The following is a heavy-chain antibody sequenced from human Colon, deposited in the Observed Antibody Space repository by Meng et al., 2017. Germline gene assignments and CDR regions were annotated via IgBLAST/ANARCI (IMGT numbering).Heavy chain of an antibody. Sequence: GSLRLSCTVSGGSISSYYWSWIRQPPGKGLEWIGYIYYSGSTNYNPSLKSRVTISVDTSKNPFSLKLSSVTAADTAVYYCARWDYYGSETNAFDIWGQGTMVTVSS. CDR3: ARWDYYGSETNAFDI. D-gene: IGHD3-10*01. J-gene: IGHJ3*02. CDR2: IYYSGST. V-gene: IGHV4-59*01. CDR1: GGSISSYY.